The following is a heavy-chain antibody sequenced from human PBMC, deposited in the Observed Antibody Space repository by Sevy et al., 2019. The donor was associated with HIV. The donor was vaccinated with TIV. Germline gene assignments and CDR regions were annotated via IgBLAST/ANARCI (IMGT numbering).Heavy chain of an antibody. CDR2: ISGSGGST. D-gene: IGHD2-2*02. Sequence: GGSLRLSCAASGFTFSSYAMSWVRQAPGKGLEWVSAISGSGGSTYYAHSVKGRFTISRDNSKNTLYLQMNSLRAEDTAVYYCAKDRRYCSSTSCYISTDYFDYWGQGTLVTVSS. CDR3: AKDRRYCSSTSCYISTDYFDY. J-gene: IGHJ4*02. CDR1: GFTFSSYA. V-gene: IGHV3-23*01.